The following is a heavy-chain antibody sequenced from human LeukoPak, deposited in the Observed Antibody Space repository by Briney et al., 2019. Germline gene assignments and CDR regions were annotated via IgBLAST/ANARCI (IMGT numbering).Heavy chain of an antibody. CDR3: ARRQRSLLWFGESRFDP. CDR2: IYTSGST. Sequence: SETLSLTCTVSGGSISSYYWSWIRQPAGKGLEWIGRIYTSGSTNYNPSLKSRVTISVDTSKNQFSLKLSSVTAADKAVYYCARRQRSLLWFGESRFDPWGQGTLVTVSS. CDR1: GGSISSYY. J-gene: IGHJ5*02. D-gene: IGHD3-10*01. V-gene: IGHV4-4*07.